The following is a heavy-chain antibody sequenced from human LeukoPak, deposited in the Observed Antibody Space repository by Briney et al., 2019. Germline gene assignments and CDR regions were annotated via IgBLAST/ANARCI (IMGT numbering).Heavy chain of an antibody. CDR1: GFTFSSYA. D-gene: IGHD3-22*01. CDR3: AKKPLSYDSSGYIFDY. Sequence: PGGSLRLSCAASGFTFSSYAMSWVRQAPGKGLEWVSAISGSGGSTYYADSVKGRFTISRDNSKNTLYLQMNSLRAEDTAVYYCAKKPLSYDSSGYIFDYWGQGTLVTVSS. V-gene: IGHV3-23*01. CDR2: ISGSGGST. J-gene: IGHJ4*02.